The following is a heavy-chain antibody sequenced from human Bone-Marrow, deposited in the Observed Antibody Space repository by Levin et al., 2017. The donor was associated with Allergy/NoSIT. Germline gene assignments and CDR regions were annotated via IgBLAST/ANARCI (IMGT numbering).Heavy chain of an antibody. Sequence: GESLKISCTASGFPFHTSAMTWVRQAPGQGRGWVSSISGDADMTSYADSVKSRFTVSRDNSKNMLFLQMDNLRVEDTAVFYCAKGSSGWFQETDSWGQGTLVTVSS. CDR3: AKGSSGWFQETDS. CDR2: ISGDADMT. V-gene: IGHV3-23*01. CDR1: GFPFHTSA. J-gene: IGHJ4*02. D-gene: IGHD6-19*01.